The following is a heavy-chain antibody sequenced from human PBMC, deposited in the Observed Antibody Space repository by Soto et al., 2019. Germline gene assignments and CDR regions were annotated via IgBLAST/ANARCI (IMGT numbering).Heavy chain of an antibody. V-gene: IGHV4-30-2*01. CDR3: ARGGVDYYDSSGYYFPPYYFDY. D-gene: IGHD3-22*01. Sequence: PSETLSLTCAVSGGSISSGGYSWSWIRQPPGKGLEWIGYIYHSGSTYYNPSLKSRVTISVDRSKNQFSLKLSSVTAADTAVYYCARGGVDYYDSSGYYFPPYYFDYWDQLTLVTISS. CDR1: GGSISSGGYS. J-gene: IGHJ4*02. CDR2: IYHSGST.